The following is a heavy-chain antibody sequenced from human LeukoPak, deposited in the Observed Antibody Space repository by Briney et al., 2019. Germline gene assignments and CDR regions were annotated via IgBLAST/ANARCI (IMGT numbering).Heavy chain of an antibody. CDR1: GGSISSSNW. Sequence: SETLSLTCAVSGGSISSSNWWSWVRQPPGKGLEWIGEIYHSGSTNYNPSLKSRVTISVDKSKNQFSLKLSSVTAADTAVYYFARDLGCSGGSCYEGDYWGQGTLVTVSS. CDR2: IYHSGST. CDR3: ARDLGCSGGSCYEGDY. J-gene: IGHJ4*02. V-gene: IGHV4-4*02. D-gene: IGHD2-15*01.